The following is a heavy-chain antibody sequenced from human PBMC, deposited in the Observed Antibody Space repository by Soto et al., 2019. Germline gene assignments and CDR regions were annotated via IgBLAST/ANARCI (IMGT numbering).Heavy chain of an antibody. CDR2: ISTDNGNT. CDR3: ERDDMVNTRNLDY. J-gene: IGHJ4*02. V-gene: IGHV1-18*04. D-gene: IGHD4-17*01. CDR1: GYTCTNDG. Sequence: WASLTVSCNPSGYTCTNDGVRCVRQAPGQGLEWMGWISTDNGNTYYAQEFQGKVTMTTNTSTNTAYMDLRSLISDDTDVYFCERDDMVNTRNLDYWGQGTPVTVSS.